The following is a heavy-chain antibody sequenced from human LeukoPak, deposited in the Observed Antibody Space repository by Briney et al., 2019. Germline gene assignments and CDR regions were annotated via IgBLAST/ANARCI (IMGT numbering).Heavy chain of an antibody. CDR1: GFTFSSYG. J-gene: IGHJ4*02. D-gene: IGHD6-6*01. CDR3: ARGPNSNWSGLDF. V-gene: IGHV3-33*03. CDR2: IWYDGSNK. Sequence: QPGGSLRLSCTASGFTFSSYGMHWVRQAPGKGLEWVAVIWYDGSNKYYADSVKGRFTVSRDNAKNTLYLQVNNLRAEDTAVYYCARGPNSNWSGLDFWGQGTLLTVSS.